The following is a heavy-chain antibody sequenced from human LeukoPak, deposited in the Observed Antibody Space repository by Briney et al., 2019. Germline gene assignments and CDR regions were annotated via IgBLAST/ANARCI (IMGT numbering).Heavy chain of an antibody. CDR1: DYTFTSYG. Sequence: GASVKVSCKASDYTFTSYGISWVRQAPGQGLEWMGWINPNSGGTNYAQKFQGRVTMTRDTSISTAYMELSRLRSDDTAVYYCARDKRPYSSSWPYYYYGMDVWGQGTTVTVSS. CDR3: ARDKRPYSSSWPYYYYGMDV. CDR2: INPNSGGT. J-gene: IGHJ6*02. D-gene: IGHD6-13*01. V-gene: IGHV1-2*02.